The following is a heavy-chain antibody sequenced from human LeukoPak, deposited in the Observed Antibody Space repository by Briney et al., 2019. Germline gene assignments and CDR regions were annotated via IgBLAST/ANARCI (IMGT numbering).Heavy chain of an antibody. D-gene: IGHD4-23*01. J-gene: IGHJ5*02. Sequence: GASVKVSCKASGYTFTSYGISWVRQAPGQGVAWVGWISAYNGNTNYAQKLQGRVTMTRNTSISTAYMELSSLRSEDTAVYYCARGPNKSDGGNSGSAWFDPWGQGTLVTVSS. V-gene: IGHV1-18*01. CDR3: ARGPNKSDGGNSGSAWFDP. CDR1: GYTFTSYG. CDR2: ISAYNGNT.